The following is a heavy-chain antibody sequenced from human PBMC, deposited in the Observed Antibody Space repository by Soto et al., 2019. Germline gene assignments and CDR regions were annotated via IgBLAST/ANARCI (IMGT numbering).Heavy chain of an antibody. Sequence: GSLRLSCAASGFTFSSYAMSRVRQAPGKGLEWVSAISGSGGSTYYADSVKGRFTISRDNSKNTLYLQMNSLRAEDTAVYYCAKDMQTYYDFWSGSQNYGMDVWGQGTKVTVSS. CDR2: ISGSGGST. J-gene: IGHJ6*02. V-gene: IGHV3-23*01. CDR3: AKDMQTYYDFWSGSQNYGMDV. D-gene: IGHD3-3*01. CDR1: GFTFSSYA.